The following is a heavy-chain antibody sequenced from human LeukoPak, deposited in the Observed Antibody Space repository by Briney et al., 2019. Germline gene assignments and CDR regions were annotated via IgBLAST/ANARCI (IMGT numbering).Heavy chain of an antibody. CDR1: GGSISSSSYY. J-gene: IGHJ6*02. CDR3: ARGRAVAGTVNYYYGMDV. D-gene: IGHD6-19*01. CDR2: IYYSGST. V-gene: IGHV4-39*01. Sequence: SETLSLTCTVSGGSISSSSYYWGWIRQPPGKGLEWIGSIYYSGSTYYNPSLKSRVTISVDTSKNQFSLKLSSVTAADTAAYYCARGRAVAGTVNYYYGMDVWGQGTTVTVSS.